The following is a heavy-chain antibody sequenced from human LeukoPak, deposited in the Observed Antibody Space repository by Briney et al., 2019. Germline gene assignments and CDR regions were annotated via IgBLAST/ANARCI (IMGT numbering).Heavy chain of an antibody. D-gene: IGHD3-22*01. CDR1: GFTFSSYA. V-gene: IGHV3-30-3*01. J-gene: IGHJ4*02. Sequence: GGSLRLSCAASGFTFSSYAMHWVRQAPGKGLEWVAVISYDGSNKYYADSVKGRFTISRDNSKNTLYLQMNSLRAEDTAVYYCARGNYYDSTPSSFPVDYWGQGTLVTVSS. CDR3: ARGNYYDSTPSSFPVDY. CDR2: ISYDGSNK.